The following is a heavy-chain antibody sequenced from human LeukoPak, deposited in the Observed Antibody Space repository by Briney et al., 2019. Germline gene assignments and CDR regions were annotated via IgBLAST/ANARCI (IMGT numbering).Heavy chain of an antibody. Sequence: TPSETLSLTCTVSGGSISRGSYHWNWIRQPAGKGLEWIGRFYTSGTPNYNPSLKSRVTISVDTSKNQFSLKLSSVTAADTAVYYCAREQTAYGMDVWGQGTTVTVSS. CDR2: FYTSGTP. D-gene: IGHD1-14*01. CDR1: GGSISRGSYH. V-gene: IGHV4-61*02. CDR3: AREQTAYGMDV. J-gene: IGHJ6*02.